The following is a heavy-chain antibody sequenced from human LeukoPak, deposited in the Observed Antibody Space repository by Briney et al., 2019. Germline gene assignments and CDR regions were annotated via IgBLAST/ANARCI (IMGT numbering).Heavy chain of an antibody. J-gene: IGHJ4*02. Sequence: GGSLRLSCAASGFTSSDYYMSWIRQAPGKGLEWVSYISSSGSTIYYADSVKGRFTISRDNAKNSLYLQMNSLRAEDTAVYYCARVTGRKDTNYYFDYWGQGTLVTVSS. CDR1: GFTSSDYY. CDR2: ISSSGSTI. D-gene: IGHD2-15*01. V-gene: IGHV3-11*01. CDR3: ARVTGRKDTNYYFDY.